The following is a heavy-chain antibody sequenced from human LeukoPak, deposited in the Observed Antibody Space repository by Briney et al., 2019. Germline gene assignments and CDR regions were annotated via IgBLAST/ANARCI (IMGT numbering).Heavy chain of an antibody. J-gene: IGHJ6*02. Sequence: ASVKVSCKASGYAFTGYNMHWVRQAPGQALEWMGWINPNSGGTNYAQKFQGRVTMTRDMSISTAYMELSRLTSDDTAVYYCARWFTITSGDYDILTSSYHRGMDVWDQGTTVTVSS. V-gene: IGHV1-2*02. CDR2: INPNSGGT. CDR1: GYAFTGYN. CDR3: ARWFTITSGDYDILTSSYHRGMDV. D-gene: IGHD3-9*01.